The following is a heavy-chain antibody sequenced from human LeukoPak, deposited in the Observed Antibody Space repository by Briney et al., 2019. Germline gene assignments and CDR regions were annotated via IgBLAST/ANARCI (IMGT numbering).Heavy chain of an antibody. CDR1: GYTFTGYY. CDR2: INPNSGGT. V-gene: IGHV1-2*02. D-gene: IGHD3-22*01. Sequence: ASVKVSCKASGYTFTGYYMHWVRQAPGQGLEWMGWINPNSGGTNYAQKFQGRVTMTRDTSISTAYMELSRLRSDDTAVYYCARAGWYYYDSSGYSNYWGQGTLVTVSS. J-gene: IGHJ4*02. CDR3: ARAGWYYYDSSGYSNY.